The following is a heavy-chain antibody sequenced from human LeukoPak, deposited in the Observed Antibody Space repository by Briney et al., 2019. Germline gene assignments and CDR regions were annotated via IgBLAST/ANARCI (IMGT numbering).Heavy chain of an antibody. D-gene: IGHD1-7*01. CDR1: GFTFSSYW. V-gene: IGHV3-7*01. CDR2: IKQDGSEK. CDR3: ARRRNNWNYYFDY. Sequence: GGSLRLSCAASGFTFSSYWMSWVRQAPGKGLEWVANIKQDGSEKYYVDSVKGRFTISRDNAKNSLYLQMNSLRAEDTAVYYCARRRNNWNYYFDYWGQGTLVTVSS. J-gene: IGHJ4*02.